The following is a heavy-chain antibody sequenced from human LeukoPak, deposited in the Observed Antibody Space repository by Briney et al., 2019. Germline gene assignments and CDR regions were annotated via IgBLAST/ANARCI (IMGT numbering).Heavy chain of an antibody. CDR2: ISYDGSNK. Sequence: GGSLRLSCAASGFTFSNYGMHWVRQAPGKGLEWVAVISYDGSNKFYADSVKGRFTISRDKSKNTLYLQMNSLRAEDTAVYYCARGDPIYDFWSGGDHWGQGSLVSVSS. V-gene: IGHV3-30*03. CDR1: GFTFSNYG. D-gene: IGHD3-3*01. CDR3: ARGDPIYDFWSGGDH. J-gene: IGHJ4*02.